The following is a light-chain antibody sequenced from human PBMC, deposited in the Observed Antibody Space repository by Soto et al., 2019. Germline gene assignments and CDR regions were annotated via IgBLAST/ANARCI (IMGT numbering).Light chain of an antibody. CDR1: QSISGY. CDR2: AAS. CDR3: QQSYSCPDT. J-gene: IGKJ2*01. Sequence: DIQMTQSPPSLSASVGDRVTITCRASQSISGYLNWYQQKPGKAPKVLIYAASSLQTGVPSRFSGSGSGTDFTLTISSLQPEDFATYFCQQSYSCPDTFGRRTKLEIK. V-gene: IGKV1-39*01.